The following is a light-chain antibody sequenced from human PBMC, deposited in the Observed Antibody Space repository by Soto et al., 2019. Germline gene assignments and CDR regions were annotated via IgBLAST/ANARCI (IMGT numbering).Light chain of an antibody. Sequence: DIQTTQSPSSVLTSIGDRVTITSRASQGISRWLAWYQQPQGKAPKLXIYAASSLQSGVPSRVSGRGSWTDCTRPISSLQPGDFATDYCQQANRFTLTFGGGTKVDIK. J-gene: IGKJ4*01. V-gene: IGKV1-12*01. CDR2: AAS. CDR1: QGISRW. CDR3: QQANRFTLT.